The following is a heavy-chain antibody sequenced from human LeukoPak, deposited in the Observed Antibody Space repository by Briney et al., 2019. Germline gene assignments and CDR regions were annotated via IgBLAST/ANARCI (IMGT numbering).Heavy chain of an antibody. CDR3: ARDRYSGSYFHWFDP. CDR2: ISAYNGNT. J-gene: IGHJ5*02. V-gene: IGHV1-18*01. CDR1: GYTFTSYG. D-gene: IGHD1-26*01. Sequence: GASVKVYCKASGYTFTSYGISWVRQAPGQGLEWMGWISAYNGNTNYAQKFQGRVTITADESTSTAYMELSSLRSEDTAVYYCARDRYSGSYFHWFDPWGQGTLVTVSS.